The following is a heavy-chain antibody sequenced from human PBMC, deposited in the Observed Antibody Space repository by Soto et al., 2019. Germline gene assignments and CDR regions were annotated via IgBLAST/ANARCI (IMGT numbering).Heavy chain of an antibody. CDR1: GGSISSGGYY. Sequence: PSETLSLTCTVSGGSISSGGYYWSWIRQHPGKGLEWIGYIYYSGSTYYNPSLKSRVTISVDTSKNQFSLKLSSVTAADTAVYYCARVPLASGSYSRRLYYFDYWGQGTLVTVSS. D-gene: IGHD3-10*01. V-gene: IGHV4-31*03. J-gene: IGHJ4*02. CDR3: ARVPLASGSYSRRLYYFDY. CDR2: IYYSGST.